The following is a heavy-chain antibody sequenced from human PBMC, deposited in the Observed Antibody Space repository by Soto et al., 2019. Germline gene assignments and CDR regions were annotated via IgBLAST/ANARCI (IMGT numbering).Heavy chain of an antibody. D-gene: IGHD5-18*01. Sequence: GGSLRLSCAASGFTFSSYSMNWVRQAPGKGLEWVSYISSSSSTIYYADSVKGRFTISRDNAKNSLYLQMNSLRAEDMAVYYCARVAGERLYGYSIDYWGQGTLVTVSS. CDR1: GFTFSSYS. CDR2: ISSSSSTI. CDR3: ARVAGERLYGYSIDY. J-gene: IGHJ4*02. V-gene: IGHV3-48*01.